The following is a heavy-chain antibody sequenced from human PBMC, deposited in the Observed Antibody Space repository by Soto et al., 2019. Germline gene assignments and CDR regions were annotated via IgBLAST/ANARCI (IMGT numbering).Heavy chain of an antibody. CDR3: ARVSYYDSSGYYPDVYYFDY. Sequence: SETLSLTCTVSGGSVSSGSYYWSWIRQPPGKGLEWIGYIYYSGSTNYNPSLKSRVTISVDTSKNQFSLKLSSVTAADTAVYYCARVSYYDSSGYYPDVYYFDYWGQGTLVTVSS. J-gene: IGHJ4*02. V-gene: IGHV4-61*01. CDR2: IYYSGST. D-gene: IGHD3-22*01. CDR1: GGSVSSGSYY.